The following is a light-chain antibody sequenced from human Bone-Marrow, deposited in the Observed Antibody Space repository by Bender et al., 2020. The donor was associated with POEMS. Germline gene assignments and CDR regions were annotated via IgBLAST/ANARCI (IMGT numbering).Light chain of an antibody. CDR3: CSFSGSNSLI. Sequence: QSALTQPASVSASPGQSITISCTGTSSDIGRYNFVAWYQQRPGKVPKLVIYDVTHRPSGISVRFSGSKSDNTASLTISGLQAEDEADYYCCSFSGSNSLIFGGGTRLTV. V-gene: IGLV2-23*02. J-gene: IGLJ2*01. CDR1: SSDIGRYNF. CDR2: DVT.